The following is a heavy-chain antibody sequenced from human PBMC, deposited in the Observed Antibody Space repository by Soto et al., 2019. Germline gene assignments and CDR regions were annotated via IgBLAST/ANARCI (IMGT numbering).Heavy chain of an antibody. D-gene: IGHD3-10*01. CDR1: GFTFSDYY. Sequence: QVQLVESGGGLVKPGGSLRLSCATSGFTFSDYYMTWIRQAPGKGLEWVSYISQSGTTIYYADSVKGRFTVSRDNAQNSLYLQMNSLRAEDTAVYYCASDPYYYASYYWGQGTLVTVSS. CDR2: ISQSGTTI. J-gene: IGHJ4*02. V-gene: IGHV3-11*01. CDR3: ASDPYYYASYY.